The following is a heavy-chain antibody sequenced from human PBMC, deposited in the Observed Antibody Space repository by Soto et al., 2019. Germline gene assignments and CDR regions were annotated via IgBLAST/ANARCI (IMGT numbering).Heavy chain of an antibody. CDR3: AIPANTVADRFDL. Sequence: EVQLVQSGAEVKKPGESLKISCQVSGYTFTIYWIGWVRQMPGKGLEWMGIIYPSDSDTRYSPSFQGQVTISADQSITPAYLQWDSLKASATAIYYCAIPANTVADRFDLWGQGTPVTVSS. V-gene: IGHV5-51*01. CDR1: GYTFTIYW. CDR2: IYPSDSDT. J-gene: IGHJ4*02. D-gene: IGHD4-17*01.